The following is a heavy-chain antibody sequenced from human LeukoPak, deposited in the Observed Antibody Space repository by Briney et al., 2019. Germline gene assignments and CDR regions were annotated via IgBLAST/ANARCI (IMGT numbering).Heavy chain of an antibody. J-gene: IGHJ4*02. D-gene: IGHD3/OR15-3a*01. CDR2: IYYSGST. CDR3: ARGPWTGYYRLFDY. Sequence: SSETLSLTCTVSGGSISSSSYYWGWIRQPPGKGLEWIGSIYYSGSTYYNPSLKSRVTISVDTSKNQFSLKLSSVTAADTAVYYCARGPWTGYYRLFDYWGQGTLVTVSS. V-gene: IGHV4-39*07. CDR1: GGSISSSSYY.